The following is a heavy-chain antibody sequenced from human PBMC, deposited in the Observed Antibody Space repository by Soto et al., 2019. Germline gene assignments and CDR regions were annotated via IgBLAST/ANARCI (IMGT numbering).Heavy chain of an antibody. CDR2: IYYSGST. CDR3: ARHAGLVWSSYYYGMDV. CDR1: GGSISSSSYY. Sequence: PSETLSLTCTVSGGSISSSSYYWGWIRQPPGKGLEWIGSIYYSGSTYYNPSLKSRVTISVDTSKNQFSLKLSSVTATDTAVYYCARHAGLVWSSYYYGMDVWGQGTTVTVSS. D-gene: IGHD2-21*01. J-gene: IGHJ6*02. V-gene: IGHV4-39*01.